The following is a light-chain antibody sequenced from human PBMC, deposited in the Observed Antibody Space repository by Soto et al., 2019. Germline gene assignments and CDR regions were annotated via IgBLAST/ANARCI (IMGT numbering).Light chain of an antibody. CDR3: LLYYGGAVI. CDR2: STD. Sequence: QAVVTQEPSLTVSPGGTVTLTCASSTGAVTSGHYANWLQQKPGQAPRALIYSTDTKHSWTPARFSRSLLGGKAALTLSGVRPEDEADYYCLLYYGGAVIFGGGTKLTVL. J-gene: IGLJ2*01. CDR1: TGAVTSGHY. V-gene: IGLV7-43*01.